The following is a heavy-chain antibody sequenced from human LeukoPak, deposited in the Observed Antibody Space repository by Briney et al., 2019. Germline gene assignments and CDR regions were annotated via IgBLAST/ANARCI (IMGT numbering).Heavy chain of an antibody. CDR3: ARVGQQLGAFDI. V-gene: IGHV1-69*13. CDR1: GGTFSSYA. J-gene: IGHJ3*02. D-gene: IGHD6-13*01. Sequence: GASVKVSCKASGGTFSSYAISWVRQAPGQGLEWMGGIIPIFGTANYAQKFQGRVTITADESTSTAYMELSSLRSEDTAVYYCARVGQQLGAFDIWGQGTMVTVSS. CDR2: IIPIFGTA.